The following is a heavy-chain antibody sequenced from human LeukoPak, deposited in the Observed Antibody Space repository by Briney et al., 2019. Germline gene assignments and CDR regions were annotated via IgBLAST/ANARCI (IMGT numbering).Heavy chain of an antibody. CDR1: GGSISSYY. D-gene: IGHD2-2*02. Sequence: PSETLSLTCTVSGGSISSYYWSWIRQPAGKGLEWIGRIYTSGSTNYNPSLQSRVTMSIDTSKNQFSLKLSSVTAADTAVYYCARTYCSSTSCYNRGYYYYYMDVWGKGTTVTVSS. J-gene: IGHJ6*03. V-gene: IGHV4-4*07. CDR3: ARTYCSSTSCYNRGYYYYYMDV. CDR2: IYTSGST.